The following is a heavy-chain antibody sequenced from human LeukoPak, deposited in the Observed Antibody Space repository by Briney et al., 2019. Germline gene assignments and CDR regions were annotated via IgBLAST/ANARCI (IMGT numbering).Heavy chain of an antibody. CDR2: IYYSGST. J-gene: IGHJ4*02. Sequence: SETLSLTCTVSGGSISSSSYYWGWIRQPPGKGLEWIGSIYYSGSTYYNPSLKSRVTISVDTSKNQFSLKLSSVTAADTAVYCCASRWSGSYYFWGQGTLVTVSS. CDR3: ASRWSGSYYF. CDR1: GGSISSSSYY. V-gene: IGHV4-39*01. D-gene: IGHD1-26*01.